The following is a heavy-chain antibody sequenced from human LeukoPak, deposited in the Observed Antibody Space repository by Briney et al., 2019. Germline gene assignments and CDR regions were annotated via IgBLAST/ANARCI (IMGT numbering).Heavy chain of an antibody. CDR3: ARRYSWAFDY. CDR2: ISYDGSNK. D-gene: IGHD1-20*01. CDR1: GFTFSSYS. Sequence: GGSLRLSCAASGFTFSSYSMNWVRQAPGKGLEWVAVISYDGSNKYYADSVKGRFTISRDNSKNTLYLQMNSLRAEDTAVYYCARRYSWAFDYWGQGTLVTVSS. V-gene: IGHV3-30*03. J-gene: IGHJ4*02.